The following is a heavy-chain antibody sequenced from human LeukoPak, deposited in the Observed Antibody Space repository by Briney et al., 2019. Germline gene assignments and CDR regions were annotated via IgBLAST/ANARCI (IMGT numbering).Heavy chain of an antibody. D-gene: IGHD6-19*01. J-gene: IGHJ5*02. CDR1: GFSFSNYG. Sequence: GGSLRLSCAASGFSFSNYGMTWVRQAPGKGLEWVSFIRYDGSNKYYADSVKGRFTISRDNSKNSVHLQINRLRAEDTAVYYCARRGTIAVPVFWFDPWGQGTLVIVSS. V-gene: IGHV3-30*02. CDR3: ARRGTIAVPVFWFDP. CDR2: IRYDGSNK.